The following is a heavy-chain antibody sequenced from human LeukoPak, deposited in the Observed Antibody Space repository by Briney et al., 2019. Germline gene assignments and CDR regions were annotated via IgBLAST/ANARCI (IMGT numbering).Heavy chain of an antibody. V-gene: IGHV3-9*01. Sequence: GGSLRLSCAASGFTFDDYAMHWVRQAPGKGLEWVSGISWNSGSIGYADSVKGRFTISRDNAKNSLYLQMNSLRAEDTAVYYCAREGAPTIFGVATSYYMDVWGKGTTVTVSS. D-gene: IGHD3-3*01. CDR1: GFTFDDYA. CDR2: ISWNSGSI. CDR3: AREGAPTIFGVATSYYMDV. J-gene: IGHJ6*03.